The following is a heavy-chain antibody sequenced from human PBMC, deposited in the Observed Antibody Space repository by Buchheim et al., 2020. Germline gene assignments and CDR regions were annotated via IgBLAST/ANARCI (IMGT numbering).Heavy chain of an antibody. CDR2: ISGDGVST. Sequence: EVQLLESGGGLVQPGGSLRLSCAASGFTFSSYAMSWVRQTPGKGLEWVSGISGDGVSTYYADSVKGRFTTSRDNSENTVYLQMHRLRAGDTALYYCATYKYSSSSDYYYGMDVWGQGTT. CDR1: GFTFSSYA. CDR3: ATYKYSSSSDYYYGMDV. V-gene: IGHV3-23*01. D-gene: IGHD6-6*01. J-gene: IGHJ6*02.